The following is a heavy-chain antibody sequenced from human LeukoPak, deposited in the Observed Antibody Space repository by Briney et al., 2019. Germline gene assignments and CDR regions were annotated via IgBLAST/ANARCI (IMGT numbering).Heavy chain of an antibody. J-gene: IGHJ5*02. CDR3: AREVAVAGTSWFDP. CDR2: IYTSGST. V-gene: IGHV4-4*07. Sequence: SETLSLTCTVSGGSISSYYWSWIRQPAGKGLEWIGRIYTSGSTNYNPSLKSRVTMSVDTSKNQFSLKLSPVTAADTAVYYCAREVAVAGTSWFDPWGQGTLVTVSS. CDR1: GGSISSYY. D-gene: IGHD6-19*01.